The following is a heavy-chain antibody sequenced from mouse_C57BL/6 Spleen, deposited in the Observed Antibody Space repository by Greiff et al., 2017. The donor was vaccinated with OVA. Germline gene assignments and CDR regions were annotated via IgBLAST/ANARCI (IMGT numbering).Heavy chain of an antibody. D-gene: IGHD3-2*02. V-gene: IGHV1-61*01. CDR2: IYPSDSET. CDR3: ARSTGAWFAD. CDR1: GYTFTSYW. J-gene: IGHJ3*01. Sequence: QVQLQQPGAELVRPGSSVKLSCKASGYTFTSYWMDWVKQRPGQGLEWIGNIYPSDSETHYNQKFKDKATLTVDKSSSTAYMQLSSLTSEDSAVYYCARSTGAWFADWGQGTLVTVSA.